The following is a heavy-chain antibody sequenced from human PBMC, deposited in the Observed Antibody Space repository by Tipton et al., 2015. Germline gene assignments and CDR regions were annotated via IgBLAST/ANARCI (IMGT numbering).Heavy chain of an antibody. D-gene: IGHD6-19*01. V-gene: IGHV3-64D*06. CDR3: VKDFVTLPDNGWTGYFDF. CDR2: ISSNGYNT. J-gene: IGHJ4*03. CDR1: GFTLSRYA. Sequence: GSLRLSCSAAGFTLSRYAMNWVRQAPGKGLEYVSAISSNGYNTYYADSVKGRFTISRDNAKNSLYLQMNSLRPEDTALYYCVKDFVTLPDNGWTGYFDFWGQGTLVIVSS.